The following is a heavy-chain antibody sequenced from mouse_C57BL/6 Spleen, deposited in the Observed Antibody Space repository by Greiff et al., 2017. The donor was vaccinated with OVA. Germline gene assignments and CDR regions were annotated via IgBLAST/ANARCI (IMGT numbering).Heavy chain of an antibody. CDR3: AKGDSNPFAY. Sequence: QVQLQQPGAELVRPGSSVKLSCKASGYTFTSYWMHWVKQRPIQGLEWIGNIDPSDSETHYNQKFKDKATLTVDKSSSTAYMQLSSLTSEDAAVYYCAKGDSNPFAYWGQGTLVTVSA. CDR2: IDPSDSET. CDR1: GYTFTSYW. D-gene: IGHD2-5*01. J-gene: IGHJ3*01. V-gene: IGHV1-52*01.